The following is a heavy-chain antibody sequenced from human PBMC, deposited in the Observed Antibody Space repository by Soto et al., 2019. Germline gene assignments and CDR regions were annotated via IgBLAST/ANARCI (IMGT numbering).Heavy chain of an antibody. Sequence: ASVKVSCKASGYTFTSSYMHWVRQSPGQGLEWMGVIKPSGGSTSYAQKFQGRVTMTRDTSTSTVYMELSSLRSEDTAVYYCARDKKNCCGDCYGLYYYYGMDVWGQRTTVTVSS. V-gene: IGHV1-46*01. CDR2: IKPSGGST. J-gene: IGHJ6*02. CDR1: GYTFTSSY. D-gene: IGHD2-21*02. CDR3: ARDKKNCCGDCYGLYYYYGMDV.